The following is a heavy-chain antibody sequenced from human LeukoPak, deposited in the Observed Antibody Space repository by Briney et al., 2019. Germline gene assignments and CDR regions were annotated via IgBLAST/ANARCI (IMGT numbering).Heavy chain of an antibody. D-gene: IGHD5-12*01. J-gene: IGHJ6*02. V-gene: IGHV4-59*01. CDR1: GGSISSYY. CDR2: IYYSGST. Sequence: SETMSLTCTVSGGSISSYYWSWIRQPPGGGLEWIGYIYYSGSTNYNPSLKRRVTISLDTSKSQFSLKLRSVTAADTAVYYCARSGLDSRYYFGMDVWGQGTTVTVSS. CDR3: ARSGLDSRYYFGMDV.